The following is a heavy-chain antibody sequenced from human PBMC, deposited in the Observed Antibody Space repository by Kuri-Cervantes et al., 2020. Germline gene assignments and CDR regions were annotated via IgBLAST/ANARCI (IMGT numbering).Heavy chain of an antibody. V-gene: IGHV3-30-3*01. CDR2: ISYDGSNK. Sequence: GESLKISCAASGFTFSSYAMHWVRQAPGKGLEWVAVISYDGSNKYYADSVKGRFTISRDNSKNTLYLQMNSLRVEDTAVYYCTKALGWYFDLWGRGTVVTVSS. CDR3: TKALGWYFDL. J-gene: IGHJ2*01. CDR1: GFTFSSYA.